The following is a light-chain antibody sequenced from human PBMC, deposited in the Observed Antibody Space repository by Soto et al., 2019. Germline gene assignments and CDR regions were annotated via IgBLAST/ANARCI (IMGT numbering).Light chain of an antibody. Sequence: QSVLTQPPSVSGAPGQWVTISCTGNSSNLGAGYDVPWYQQLPGAAPKLVIFGNRNRPSGVPERFSGSKSGTSASLAITGPQAEDEADYYCQAYDYSLTTSVFGRGTKLTVL. J-gene: IGLJ3*02. CDR2: GNR. V-gene: IGLV1-40*01. CDR3: QAYDYSLTTSV. CDR1: SSNLGAGYD.